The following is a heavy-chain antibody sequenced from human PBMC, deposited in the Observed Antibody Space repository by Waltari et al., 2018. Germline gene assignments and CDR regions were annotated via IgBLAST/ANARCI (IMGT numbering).Heavy chain of an antibody. V-gene: IGHV4-61*02. CDR1: GGSISSGSYY. CDR3: ARDRQLWGDAFDI. J-gene: IGHJ3*02. D-gene: IGHD5-18*01. CDR2: IYHSWST. Sequence: QVQLQESGPGLVKPSQTLSLTCTVSGGSISSGSYYWSWIRQPAGKGLEWIGRIYHSWSTNSTPSLKWRVTISVDTSKNQFSLKLSSVTAADTAVYYCARDRQLWGDAFDIWGQGTMVTVSS.